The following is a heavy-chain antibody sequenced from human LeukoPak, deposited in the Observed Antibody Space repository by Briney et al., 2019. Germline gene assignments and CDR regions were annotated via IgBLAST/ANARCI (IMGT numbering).Heavy chain of an antibody. Sequence: GGSLRLSCAASGFTFGSNTVSWVRQAPGKGLEWVSIIYSGGSTSYADSVKGRFTISRDNSKNTLYLQMNSLRTEDTAVYYCARGGSYFDISGYYFYWGQGTLVTVSS. J-gene: IGHJ4*02. CDR2: IYSGGST. V-gene: IGHV3-66*01. D-gene: IGHD3-22*01. CDR1: GFTFGSNT. CDR3: ARGGSYFDISGYYFY.